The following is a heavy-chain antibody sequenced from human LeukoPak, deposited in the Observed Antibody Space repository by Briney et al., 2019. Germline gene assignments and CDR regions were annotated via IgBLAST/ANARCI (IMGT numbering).Heavy chain of an antibody. D-gene: IGHD1-26*01. V-gene: IGHV3-7*05. CDR1: GFTFSSHW. J-gene: IGHJ2*01. CDR3: ARVWWDSSYWYFDH. Sequence: GGSLRLSCTVGGFTFSSHWMSWVRQAPGKGVEWVANIKQDGSEKYYADSVKGRFTISRDNAKNSLYLQVSSLRDEDTAVYYCARVWWDSSYWYFDHWGRGTLVTVSS. CDR2: IKQDGSEK.